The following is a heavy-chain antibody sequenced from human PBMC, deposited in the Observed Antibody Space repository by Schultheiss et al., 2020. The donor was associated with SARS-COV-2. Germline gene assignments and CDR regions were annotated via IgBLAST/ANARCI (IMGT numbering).Heavy chain of an antibody. CDR1: GGSISSFY. Sequence: SETLSLTCTVSGGSISSFYWNWIRQPPGKGLEWIGYIYYSGSTNYNPSLKSRVTISVDTSKKQFSLKLSSVTAADTAMYYCARAGKRRMTDYMDVWGKGTTVTVSS. D-gene: IGHD1-14*01. CDR3: ARAGKRRMTDYMDV. V-gene: IGHV4-59*12. J-gene: IGHJ6*03. CDR2: IYYSGST.